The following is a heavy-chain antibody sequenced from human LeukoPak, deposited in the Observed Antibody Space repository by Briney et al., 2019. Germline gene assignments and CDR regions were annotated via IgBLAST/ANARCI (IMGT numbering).Heavy chain of an antibody. J-gene: IGHJ4*02. Sequence: ASVKVSCTASGYTFTSYDINWVRQATGQGLEWMGWMNPNSGETDFAQKFQGRVTMTRSPSIRTAYMELSSLRSDDTAVYYCVRGSGFGVDYWGQGTLVTVSS. CDR2: MNPNSGET. V-gene: IGHV1-8*01. CDR3: VRGSGFGVDY. D-gene: IGHD3-16*01. CDR1: GYTFTSYD.